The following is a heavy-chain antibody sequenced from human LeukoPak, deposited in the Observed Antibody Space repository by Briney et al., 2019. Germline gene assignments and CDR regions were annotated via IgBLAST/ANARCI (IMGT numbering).Heavy chain of an antibody. CDR3: ARHYGP. V-gene: IGHV4-39*01. CDR2: IYYSGST. J-gene: IGHJ4*02. Sequence: SETLSLTCTVSGGSISGSSYYWGWLRQPPGTGLEWIGSIYYSGSTYYNPSLKSRVTISVDTSKNQFSLKMNSVTATDTALYYCARHYGPWGQGTLVTVSS. D-gene: IGHD3-10*01. CDR1: GGSISGSSYY.